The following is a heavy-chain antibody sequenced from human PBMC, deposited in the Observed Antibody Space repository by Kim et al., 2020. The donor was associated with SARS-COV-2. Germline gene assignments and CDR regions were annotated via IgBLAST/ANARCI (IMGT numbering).Heavy chain of an antibody. V-gene: IGHV1-69*13. D-gene: IGHD3-22*01. CDR2: IIPIFGTA. Sequence: SVKVSCKASGGTFSSYAISWVRQAPGQGLEWMGGIIPIFGTANYAQKFQGRVTITADESTSTAYMELSSLRSEDTAVYYCASSGYYYRDAFDIWGQGTMVTVSS. CDR3: ASSGYYYRDAFDI. J-gene: IGHJ3*02. CDR1: GGTFSSYA.